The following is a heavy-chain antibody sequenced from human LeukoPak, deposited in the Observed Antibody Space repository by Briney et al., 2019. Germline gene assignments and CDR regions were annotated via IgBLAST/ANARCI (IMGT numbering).Heavy chain of an antibody. CDR1: GVTFSSDW. CDR2: INTDGSRT. Sequence: GGALRLSCAASGVTFSSDWMYWVREAQGGGVGWGSRINTDGSRTSYADSVKGRLTISRENAKKKLYLQMSSLRAEDTAVYYSARIAVAGPDYSGQRTPLTASS. CDR3: ARIAVAGPDY. V-gene: IGHV3-74*01. D-gene: IGHD6-19*01. J-gene: IGHJ4*02.